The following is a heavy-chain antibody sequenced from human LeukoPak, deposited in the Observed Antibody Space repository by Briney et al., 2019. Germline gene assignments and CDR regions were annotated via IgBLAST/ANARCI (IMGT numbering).Heavy chain of an antibody. V-gene: IGHV6-1*01. Sequence: SQTLSLTCAISGDSVSSNSAAWNWIRQSPSRGLEWLGRTYYRSKWYNDYAVSVKSRITINPDTSKNQFSLQLNSVTPEDTAVYYCARATGYSYGYYYYYYMDVWGKGTTVTISS. CDR2: TYYRSKWYN. J-gene: IGHJ6*03. CDR3: ARATGYSYGYYYYYYMDV. CDR1: GDSVSSNSAA. D-gene: IGHD5-18*01.